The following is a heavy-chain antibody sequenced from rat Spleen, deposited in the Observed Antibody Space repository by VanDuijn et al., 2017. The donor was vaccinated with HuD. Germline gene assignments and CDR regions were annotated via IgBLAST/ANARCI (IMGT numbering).Heavy chain of an antibody. Sequence: EVKLVESGGGLVQPGRSLKLSCAASGFNFNDYWMGWVRQAPGKGLEWIGEINKESSTIKYPTSLKDRFTISRDNARNTLDLQMSKLGSEETAIYYCVREAFGVDYWGQGVMVIVSS. CDR2: INKESSTI. J-gene: IGHJ2*01. CDR1: GFNFNDYW. CDR3: VREAFGVDY. V-gene: IGHV4-2*01. D-gene: IGHD4-3*01.